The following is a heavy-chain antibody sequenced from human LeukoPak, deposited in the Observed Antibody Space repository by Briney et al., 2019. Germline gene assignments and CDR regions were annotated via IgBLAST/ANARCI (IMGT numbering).Heavy chain of an antibody. CDR1: GFTFDDYA. V-gene: IGHV3-9*01. Sequence: GGSLRLFCAASGFTFDDYAMHWVRQAPGKGLEWVSGISWNSGSIGYADSVKGRFTISRDNAKNSLYLQMNSLRAEDTALYYCAKDHLSGWYGGNFDYWGQGTLVTVSS. CDR3: AKDHLSGWYGGNFDY. CDR2: ISWNSGSI. D-gene: IGHD6-19*01. J-gene: IGHJ4*02.